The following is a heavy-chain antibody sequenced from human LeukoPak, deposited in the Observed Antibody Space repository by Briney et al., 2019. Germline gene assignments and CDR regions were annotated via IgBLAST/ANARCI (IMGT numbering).Heavy chain of an antibody. CDR3: AGGSRGYQEAFDY. CDR2: LYSSGSA. Sequence: SETLSLTCAVSVDSVSSRSYFWGWIPQPPGKGLGWIGSLYSSGSAYYNPSLKGRFTISLDNSKNQFALKLTSVTAADTAVYFCAGGSRGYQEAFDYWGQGTLVPVSS. J-gene: IGHJ4*02. CDR1: VDSVSSRSYF. V-gene: IGHV4-39*06. D-gene: IGHD3-22*01.